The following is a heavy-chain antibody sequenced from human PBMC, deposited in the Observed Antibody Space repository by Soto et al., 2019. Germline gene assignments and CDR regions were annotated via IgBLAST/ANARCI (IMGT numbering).Heavy chain of an antibody. CDR1: GGTFSSYA. CDR3: ARVRVPEGYHYAMDV. CDR2: IIPIVGTA. Sequence: SVKVSCKASGGTFSSYAISWVRQAPVQGLEWMGWIIPIVGTANYAQKFQGRVTITADEYTSTAYMELSSLRSEDTAVYYCARVRVPEGYHYAMDVWGQGTTVTVSS. D-gene: IGHD5-12*01. J-gene: IGHJ6*02. V-gene: IGHV1-69*13.